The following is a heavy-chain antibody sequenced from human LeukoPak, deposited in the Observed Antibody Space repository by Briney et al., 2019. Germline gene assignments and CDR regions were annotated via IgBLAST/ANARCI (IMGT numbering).Heavy chain of an antibody. CDR1: GGTFSNYY. CDR3: ATWRYCSGGSCYWNYYMDV. V-gene: IGHV4-4*07. Sequence: SETLSLTCTVSGGTFSNYYWSWIRQPAGKGLEWIGHIYSSGSTKYNPSLKSRVTMSIDSSKNQFSLKLSSVTAVDTAVYYCATWRYCSGGSCYWNYYMDVWGKGTTVTVSS. D-gene: IGHD2-15*01. J-gene: IGHJ6*03. CDR2: IYSSGST.